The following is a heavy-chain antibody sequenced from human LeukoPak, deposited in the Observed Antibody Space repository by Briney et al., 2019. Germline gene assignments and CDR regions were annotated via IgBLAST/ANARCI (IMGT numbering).Heavy chain of an antibody. J-gene: IGHJ4*02. CDR2: ISGGSDHI. CDR1: GFTFSTYN. CDR3: ARIGSGWYWDY. D-gene: IGHD6-19*01. Sequence: GGSLRLSCTASGFTFSTYNMYWVRQAPGKGLEWVSSISGGSDHIYYADPVKGRFTISRDNAKNSLYLQMNSLRAEDTAVYYCARIGSGWYWDYWGQGTLVTVSS. V-gene: IGHV3-21*01.